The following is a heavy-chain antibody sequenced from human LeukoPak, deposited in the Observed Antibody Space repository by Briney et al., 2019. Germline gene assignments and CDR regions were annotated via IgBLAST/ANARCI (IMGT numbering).Heavy chain of an antibody. Sequence: GGSLRLSCAASGFTFSSYSMNWVRQAPGRGLEWVSSISSSSSYICYADSVKGRFAISRDNAKNSLYLQMNSLRAEDTAVYYCARTYYDFWSGWTNYYYYYMDVWGKGTTVTVSS. CDR3: ARTYYDFWSGWTNYYYYYMDV. V-gene: IGHV3-21*01. CDR1: GFTFSSYS. J-gene: IGHJ6*03. D-gene: IGHD3-3*01. CDR2: ISSSSSYI.